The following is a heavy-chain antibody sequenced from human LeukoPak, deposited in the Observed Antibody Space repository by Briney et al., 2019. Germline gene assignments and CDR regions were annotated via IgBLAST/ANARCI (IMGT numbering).Heavy chain of an antibody. Sequence: ASVKVSCKASGGTFSSYAISWVRQAPGQGLEWMGGIIPIFGTANYAQKFQGRVTITADKSTSTAYMELSSLRSEDTAVYYCARGVQPTYYYYYYMDVWGKGTTVTVSS. CDR2: IIPIFGTA. V-gene: IGHV1-69*06. J-gene: IGHJ6*03. CDR3: ARGVQPTYYYYYYMDV. D-gene: IGHD2-2*01. CDR1: GGTFSSYA.